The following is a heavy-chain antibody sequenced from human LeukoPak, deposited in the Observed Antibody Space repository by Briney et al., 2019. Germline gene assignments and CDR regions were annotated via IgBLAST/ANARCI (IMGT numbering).Heavy chain of an antibody. CDR2: ISGGADYI. Sequence: GGSLRLSCAASGFTFSSYWMSWVRQAPGKGLEWVSAISGGADYIYYGDSVKGRFTSSRDNSKRALYLQMSYLRAEDTAVYYCAKNWGPGMAFYESWGQGTQVTVSS. J-gene: IGHJ4*02. CDR3: AKNWGPGMAFYES. D-gene: IGHD5-18*01. CDR1: GFTFSSYW. V-gene: IGHV3-23*01.